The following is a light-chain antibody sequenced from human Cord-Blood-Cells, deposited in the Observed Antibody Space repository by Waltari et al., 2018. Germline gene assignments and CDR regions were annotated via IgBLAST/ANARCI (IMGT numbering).Light chain of an antibody. CDR2: EGS. V-gene: IGLV2-23*01. CDR1: SSDVGSYNL. CDR3: CSSAGSSTCEV. J-gene: IGLJ2*01. Sequence: QSALTQPASVSGSPGQSITISCTGTSSDVGSYNLVSWYQQHPGKAPKLMIYEGSKRPSGVSNRCSGSKSGNTASLTISGLQAEDEADYYCCSSAGSSTCEVFGGGTKLTVL.